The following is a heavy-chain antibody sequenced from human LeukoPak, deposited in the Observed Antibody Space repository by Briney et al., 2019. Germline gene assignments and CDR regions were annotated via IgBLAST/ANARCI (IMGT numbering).Heavy chain of an antibody. V-gene: IGHV4-59*01. J-gene: IGHJ4*02. CDR3: ARSYDTNFDY. Sequence: PSETLSLTCTVSGGSIRSYYWSWIRQPPGKGLEWIGYIYFSGSTSYNPSLKSRVTISVDRSKNQFSLKLSSVAAADTAVYYCARSYDTNFDYWSQGTLVTVSS. CDR1: GGSIRSYY. CDR2: IYFSGST. D-gene: IGHD3-3*01.